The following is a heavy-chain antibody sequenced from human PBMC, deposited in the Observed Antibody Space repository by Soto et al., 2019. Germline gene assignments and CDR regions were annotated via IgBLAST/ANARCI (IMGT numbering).Heavy chain of an antibody. D-gene: IGHD5-12*01. CDR1: AGTFSSYA. J-gene: IGHJ4*02. V-gene: IGHV1-69*06. CDR2: IIPIFRTA. CDR3: ARGKGYRVPFDY. Sequence: SVKVSCNASAGTFSSYAISCVRQAPGQGLEWMGGIIPIFRTANYAQKLQGRVTITADKSTSTAYMELSSLRSEDTAVYYCARGKGYRVPFDYWGQRTMVTVSS.